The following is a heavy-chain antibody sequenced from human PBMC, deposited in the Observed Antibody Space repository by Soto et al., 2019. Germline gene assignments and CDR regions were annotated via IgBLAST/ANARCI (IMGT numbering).Heavy chain of an antibody. D-gene: IGHD3-3*02. J-gene: IGHJ1*01. V-gene: IGHV2-5*02. CDR1: GFSLSTSGVG. CDR2: IYWDDDK. CDR3: AHSSLELDLAFQYFQH. Sequence: SGPTLVNPTQTLTLTCTFSGFSLSTSGVGVGWIRQPPGKALEWLALIYWDDDKRYSPSLKGRLTITEDTSKNQVVLTMTNMDPVDTSTYYCAHSSLELDLAFQYFQHWGQGTLVTVSS.